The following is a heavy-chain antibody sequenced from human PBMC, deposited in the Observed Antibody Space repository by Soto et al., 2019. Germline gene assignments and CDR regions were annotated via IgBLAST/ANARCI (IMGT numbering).Heavy chain of an antibody. CDR2: INPSGGRT. V-gene: IGHV1-46*01. J-gene: IGHJ6*02. Sequence: SVKVSCKSAWHTITRYYVHWVRLAHRQGLEWMGSINPSGGRTTYAQEFQGRVSMTGDTSTSTVYMELRSLRAEDTAVYYCAAEPLGFRYYYGMDVWGQGTTVTVSS. CDR3: AAEPLGFRYYYGMDV. D-gene: IGHD3-10*01. CDR1: WHTITRYY.